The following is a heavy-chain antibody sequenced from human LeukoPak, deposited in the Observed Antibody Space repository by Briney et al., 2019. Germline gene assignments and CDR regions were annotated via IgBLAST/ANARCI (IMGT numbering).Heavy chain of an antibody. CDR3: AGALRRQLRTFDI. D-gene: IGHD6-13*01. Sequence: SETLSLTCAVYGGSFSGYYGSWIRQPPGKGLEWIGEINHSGSTNYNPSLKSRVTISVDTSKNQFSLKLSSVTAADTAVYYCAGALRRQLRTFDIWGQGTMVSVSS. V-gene: IGHV4-34*01. J-gene: IGHJ3*02. CDR2: INHSGST. CDR1: GGSFSGYY.